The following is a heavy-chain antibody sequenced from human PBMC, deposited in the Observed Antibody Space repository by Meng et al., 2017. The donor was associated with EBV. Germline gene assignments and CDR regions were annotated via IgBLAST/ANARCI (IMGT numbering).Heavy chain of an antibody. Sequence: VHLVHPGAEVQLSGSSVKSSSKTSAAILRSFAIGWVRPAPGQGLKWMGGITPLFHTTNYAQKFQGRLHVIADESSATTYMELSSLRSEDTAIYYCASAEHYGDYVFEYWGQGTLVTVSS. J-gene: IGHJ4*02. D-gene: IGHD4-17*01. V-gene: IGHV1-69*01. CDR2: ITPLFHTT. CDR3: ASAEHYGDYVFEY. CDR1: AAILRSFA.